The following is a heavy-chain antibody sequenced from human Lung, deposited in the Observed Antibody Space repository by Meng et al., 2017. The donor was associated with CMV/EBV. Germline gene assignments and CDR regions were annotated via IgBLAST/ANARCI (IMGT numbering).Heavy chain of an antibody. Sequence: ESXKISXXASGFTFSSYSMNWVRQAPGKGLEWVSSISSSSSYIYYADSVKGRFTISRDNAKNSLYLQMNSLRAEDTAVYYCARDRYSGSSDAFDIWGQGTXVTVSS. CDR2: ISSSSSYI. CDR1: GFTFSSYS. J-gene: IGHJ3*02. V-gene: IGHV3-21*01. D-gene: IGHD1-26*01. CDR3: ARDRYSGSSDAFDI.